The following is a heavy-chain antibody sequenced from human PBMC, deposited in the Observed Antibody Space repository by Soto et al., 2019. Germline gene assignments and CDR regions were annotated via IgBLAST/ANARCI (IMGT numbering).Heavy chain of an antibody. CDR3: AREGRGKKAGYNGLVSLGY. D-gene: IGHD2-2*02. CDR2: IIPMYGTP. J-gene: IGHJ4*02. Sequence: QGQLVQSGSEVKKPGSSVKVSCKAFGGTFSRDAFSWVRQAPGQGLEWMGGIIPMYGTPIYAQKFQGRVTITADRSTNTAFVELSSLRSEDTAVYYCAREGRGKKAGYNGLVSLGYWGQGTLVTVSS. CDR1: GGTFSRDA. V-gene: IGHV1-69*06.